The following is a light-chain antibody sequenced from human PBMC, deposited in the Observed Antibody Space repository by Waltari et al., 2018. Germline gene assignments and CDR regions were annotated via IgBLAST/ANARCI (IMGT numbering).Light chain of an antibody. CDR2: GAS. V-gene: IGKV3-20*01. J-gene: IGKJ1*01. Sequence: ELVLTQSPGTVSLSPGERATLSCRASQSVSRWFAWYQQKPGQPPRLLNYGASSRATGIPDRFSGSGSGKDFSLTISRLEPEDVAVYYCQKYGTLPATFGQGTRVEVK. CDR3: QKYGTLPAT. CDR1: QSVSRWF.